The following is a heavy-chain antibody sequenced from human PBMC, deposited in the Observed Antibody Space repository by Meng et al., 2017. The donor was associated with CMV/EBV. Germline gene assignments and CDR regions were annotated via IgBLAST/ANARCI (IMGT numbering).Heavy chain of an antibody. J-gene: IGHJ6*02. CDR2: ISSSSSYI. D-gene: IGHD2-2*01. Sequence: GESLKISCAASGFTFSSYSMNWVCQAPGKGLEWVSSISSSSSYIYYADSVKGRFTISRDNAKNSLYLQMNSLRAEDTAVYYCARAEDIVVVPAARHLYYYYYGMDVWGQGTTVTVSS. CDR3: ARAEDIVVVPAARHLYYYYYGMDV. CDR1: GFTFSSYS. V-gene: IGHV3-21*01.